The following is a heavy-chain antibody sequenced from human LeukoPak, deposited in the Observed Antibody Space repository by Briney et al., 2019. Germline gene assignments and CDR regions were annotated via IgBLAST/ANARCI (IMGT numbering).Heavy chain of an antibody. CDR1: GDSFGGSY. J-gene: IGHJ4*02. CDR2: VHSSGNT. Sequence: SETLSLTCTVSGDSFGGSYWSWIRQPPGKGLNWFGGVHSSGNTNYNPSLKSRVTMSADTSKNQFSLKLSSVTAADTAVYYCARYYCSGNSCYTWLDYWGQGTLVTVSS. V-gene: IGHV4-4*07. D-gene: IGHD2-2*02. CDR3: ARYYCSGNSCYTWLDY.